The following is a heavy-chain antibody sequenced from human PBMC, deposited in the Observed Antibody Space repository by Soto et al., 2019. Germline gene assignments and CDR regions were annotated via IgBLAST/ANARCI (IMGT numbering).Heavy chain of an antibody. CDR3: ARVTRSYYYCCMDV. CDR1: GGSVSSGSYY. CDR2: IYYSGST. V-gene: IGHV4-61*01. Sequence: QVQLQESGPGLVKPSETLSLTCTVSGGSVSSGSYYWSWIRQPPGKGLEWIGYIYYSGSTNYNPSIKSRVTRSVDTSKNQFSLKLSSVTAADTAVYYCARVTRSYYYCCMDVWGQGTTVTVSS. J-gene: IGHJ6*01.